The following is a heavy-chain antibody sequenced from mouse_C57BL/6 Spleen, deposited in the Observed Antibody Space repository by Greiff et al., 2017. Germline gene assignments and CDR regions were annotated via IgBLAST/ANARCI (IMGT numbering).Heavy chain of an antibody. J-gene: IGHJ4*01. CDR1: GFTFSSYT. Sequence: EVKLEESGGGLVKPGGSLKLSCAASGFTFSSYTMSWVRQTPEKRLEWVATISGGGGNTYYPDSVKGRFTISRDNAKNTLYLQMSSLRSEDTALFYCARHEATPMDYWGQGTSVTVSS. D-gene: IGHD3-2*02. CDR3: ARHEATPMDY. CDR2: ISGGGGNT. V-gene: IGHV5-9*01.